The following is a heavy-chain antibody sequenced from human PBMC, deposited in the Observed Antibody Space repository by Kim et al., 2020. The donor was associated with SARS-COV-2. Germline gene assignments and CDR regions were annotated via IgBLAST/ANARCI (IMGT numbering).Heavy chain of an antibody. D-gene: IGHD3-10*01. CDR2: IKSKTDGGTT. CDR3: TTAYYGSGRYYYYYGTDV. J-gene: IGHJ6*02. CDR1: GFTFSYAW. V-gene: IGHV3-15*01. Sequence: GGSLRLSCAASGFTFSYAWMSWVRQAPGKGLEWVGRIKSKTDGGTTDYAAPVKGRFTISRDDSKNTLYLQMNSLKTEDTAVYYCTTAYYGSGRYYYYYGTDVWGQGTTVTVSS.